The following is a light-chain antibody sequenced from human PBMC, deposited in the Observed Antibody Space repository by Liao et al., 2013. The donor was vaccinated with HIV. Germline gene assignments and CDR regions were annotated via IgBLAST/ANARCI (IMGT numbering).Light chain of an antibody. CDR2: YDS. CDR3: QVWDSPSDHRV. Sequence: SYVLTQSPSVSVAPGKTARITCGGNNIGSKSVHWYQQQPGQAPVLVISYDSERPSGISERFSGSNSGNTATLTISRVEAGDEADYYCQVWDSPSDHRVFGGGTKLTVV. J-gene: IGLJ3*02. CDR1: NIGSKS. V-gene: IGLV3-21*04.